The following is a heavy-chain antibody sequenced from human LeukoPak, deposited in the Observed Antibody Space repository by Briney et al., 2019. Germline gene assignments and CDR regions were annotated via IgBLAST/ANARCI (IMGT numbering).Heavy chain of an antibody. Sequence: GRTLTLSSAAAGFTFSSYGMSCVRQAPGKVMGWVSATSGSGGRTYYADSVKGRFTIYRDNAKNTLYLQMDSLRAKDTALYHCARRVDGSGTYRGYFYYYMDVWGKGTTVTISS. CDR2: TSGSGGRT. J-gene: IGHJ6*03. CDR1: GFTFSSYG. D-gene: IGHD3-10*01. V-gene: IGHV3-23*01. CDR3: ARRVDGSGTYRGYFYYYMDV.